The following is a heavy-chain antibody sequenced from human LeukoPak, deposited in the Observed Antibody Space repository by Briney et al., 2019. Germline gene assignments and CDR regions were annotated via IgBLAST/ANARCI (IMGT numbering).Heavy chain of an antibody. CDR2: IYSGGST. Sequence: GGSLRLSCAASVHSDSRNYMNGVPEARGRGGEWGSVIYSGGSTYYADCVRGRLTISRDNSKNTLYLQINSLRAEHTAVYYCARDIPYENSGPMGGYWGQGTLVTVSS. J-gene: IGHJ4*02. CDR3: ARDIPYENSGPMGGY. V-gene: IGHV3-66*01. D-gene: IGHD3-22*01. CDR1: VHSDSRNY.